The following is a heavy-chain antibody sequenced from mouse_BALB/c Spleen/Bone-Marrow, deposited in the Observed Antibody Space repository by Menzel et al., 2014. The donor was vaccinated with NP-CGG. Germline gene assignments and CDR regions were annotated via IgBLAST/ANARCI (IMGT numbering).Heavy chain of an antibody. CDR3: ARSLYPRGMHY. CDR1: GFTFTDYY. J-gene: IGHJ4*01. D-gene: IGHD3-3*01. V-gene: IGHV7-3*02. CDR2: IRNKANAYTT. Sequence: EVQRVESGGGLVQPGGSLRPSCATSGFTFTDYYMSWVRQPPGKALEWLGFIRNKANAYTTEDSASVKGRFTISRDNAQSILYLQMIILRAEDSATYYCARSLYPRGMHYWGHGTSVPVS.